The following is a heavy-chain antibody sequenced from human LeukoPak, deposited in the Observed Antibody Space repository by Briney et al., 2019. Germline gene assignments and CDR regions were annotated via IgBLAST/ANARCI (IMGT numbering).Heavy chain of an antibody. CDR2: ISSGSSDI. Sequence: GGSLRLSCAASGFTFSTYTMNWVRQAPGRGLEWVSCISSGSSDIYYADSVKGRFTIARDNAKNSLYLQMNSLRVEDTAVYYCARGGNGDHFDNWGQGTLVTVSS. J-gene: IGHJ4*02. CDR3: ARGGNGDHFDN. D-gene: IGHD4-17*01. V-gene: IGHV3-21*01. CDR1: GFTFSTYT.